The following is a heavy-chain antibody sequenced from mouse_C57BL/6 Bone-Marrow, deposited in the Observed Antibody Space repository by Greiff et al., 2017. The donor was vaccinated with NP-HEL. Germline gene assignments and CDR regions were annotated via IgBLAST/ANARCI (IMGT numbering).Heavy chain of an antibody. CDR1: GYTFTTYP. D-gene: IGHD1-1*01. V-gene: IGHV1-47*01. CDR3: ARRATYGSSLYFDY. Sequence: QVHVKQSGAELVKPGASVKMSCKASGYTFTTYPIEWMKQNHGKSLEWIGNFHPYNDDTKYNEKFKGKVTLTVEKSSSTVYLELSRLTSDDSAVYYCARRATYGSSLYFDYWGQGTTLTVSS. CDR2: FHPYNDDT. J-gene: IGHJ2*01.